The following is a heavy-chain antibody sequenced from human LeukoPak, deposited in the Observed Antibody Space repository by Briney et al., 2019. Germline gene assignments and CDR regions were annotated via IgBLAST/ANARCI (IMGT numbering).Heavy chain of an antibody. J-gene: IGHJ4*02. CDR1: GFTFSSYG. Sequence: PGGSLRLSCAASGFTFSSYGMHWVRQAPGKGLEWVAFIRYDGSNKNYADSVKGRFTISRDNSKNTLYLQMNSLRAEDTAVYYCAKQVRADGGAGDYFDYWGQGTLVTVSS. V-gene: IGHV3-30*02. D-gene: IGHD2-2*01. CDR2: IRYDGSNK. CDR3: AKQVRADGGAGDYFDY.